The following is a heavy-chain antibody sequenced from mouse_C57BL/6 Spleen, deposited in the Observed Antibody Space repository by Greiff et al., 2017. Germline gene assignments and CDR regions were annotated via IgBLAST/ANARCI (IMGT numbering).Heavy chain of an antibody. J-gene: IGHJ2*01. V-gene: IGHV1-80*01. CDR2: IYPGAGDT. CDR3: ARNGVDD. Sequence: QVHVKQSGAELVKPGASVKISCTASGFAFSSYWMNWVKQRPGKGLEWIGQIYPGAGDTKYNGKFKGKATLTADKSSSTAYMQLSSLTSEDSAITVCARNGVDDWGQGTTLTVSS. CDR1: GFAFSSYW.